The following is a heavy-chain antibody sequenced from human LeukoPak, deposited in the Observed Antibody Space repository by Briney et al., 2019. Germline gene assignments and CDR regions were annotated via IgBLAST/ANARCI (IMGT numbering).Heavy chain of an antibody. D-gene: IGHD6-19*01. CDR2: INHSGST. CDR1: GGSFSGYY. CDR3: ARPPGCSSGWGAFDI. J-gene: IGHJ3*02. Sequence: PSETLSLTCAVYGGSFSGYYWSWIRQPPGKGLEWIGEINHSGSTNYNPSLKSRVTISVDTSKNQFSLKLSSVTAADTAVYYCARPPGCSSGWGAFDIWGQGTMVTVSS. V-gene: IGHV4-34*01.